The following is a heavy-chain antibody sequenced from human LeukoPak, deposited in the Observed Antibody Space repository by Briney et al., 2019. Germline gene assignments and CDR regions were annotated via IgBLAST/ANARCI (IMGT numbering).Heavy chain of an antibody. Sequence: GESLKISCKGSGYTFTSYWIAWVRQMPGKGLEWMGVIYPGDSDTRYSPSFQGQVIISADKSISTAYLQWSSLKAPDTAMYYCARTNYYETSGWASGLSPFDMWGRGTMVTVPS. V-gene: IGHV5-51*01. CDR2: IYPGDSDT. J-gene: IGHJ3*02. CDR1: GYTFTSYW. CDR3: ARTNYYETSGWASGLSPFDM. D-gene: IGHD3-22*01.